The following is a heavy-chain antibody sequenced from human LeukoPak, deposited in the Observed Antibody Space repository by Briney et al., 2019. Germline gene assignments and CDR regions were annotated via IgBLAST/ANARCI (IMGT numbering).Heavy chain of an antibody. D-gene: IGHD1-26*01. CDR2: LYHSGST. CDR3: ARLLSGSYSQFDY. J-gene: IGHJ4*02. Sequence: SETLSLTCAVSGYSIRSGHYCGWIRQPPGKGMEWIGSLYHSGSTDYNPSLRSRVTISVDTSKNQFSLKLSSVTAADTALYNCARLLSGSYSQFDYWGQGTLVTVSS. CDR1: GYSIRSGHY. V-gene: IGHV4-38-2*01.